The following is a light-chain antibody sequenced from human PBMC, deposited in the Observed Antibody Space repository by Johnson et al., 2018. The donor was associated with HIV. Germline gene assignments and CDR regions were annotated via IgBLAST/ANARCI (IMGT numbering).Light chain of an antibody. CDR1: SSNIGNNY. CDR3: GTWDTRLSAGHV. CDR2: ENN. Sequence: QLVLTQPPSVSAAPGQKVTISCSGSSSNIGNNYVSWYQQFPGTAPRLLIYENNKRPSGIADRFSGSKSGTSATLGITGLQTGDEADYDCGTWDTRLSAGHVFGTGTKVTVL. V-gene: IGLV1-51*02. J-gene: IGLJ1*01.